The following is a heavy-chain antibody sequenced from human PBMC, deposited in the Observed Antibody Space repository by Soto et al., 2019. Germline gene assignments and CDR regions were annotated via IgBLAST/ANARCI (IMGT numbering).Heavy chain of an antibody. D-gene: IGHD3-22*01. Sequence: GESLKISCKGSGYSFTSYWISWVRQMPGKGLEWMGRIDPSDSYTNYSPSFQGHVTISADKSISTAYLQWSSLKASDTAMYYCASGIYYDSSGYYYFDYWGQGTLVTVSS. CDR1: GYSFTSYW. CDR3: ASGIYYDSSGYYYFDY. J-gene: IGHJ4*02. CDR2: IDPSDSYT. V-gene: IGHV5-10-1*01.